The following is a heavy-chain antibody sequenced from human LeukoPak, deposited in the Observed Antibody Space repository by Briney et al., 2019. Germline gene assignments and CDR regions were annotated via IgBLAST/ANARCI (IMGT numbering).Heavy chain of an antibody. D-gene: IGHD5-24*01. Sequence: GGSLRLSCEAPRITFSSHAMSWVRQAPGKGLQWVSLISGSGGHTYYGDSVKGRFTISRDNSKNTVYLQMSSLRAEDTAIYYCARRLHARRDPYNPFDSWGQGTLVTVSA. J-gene: IGHJ4*02. V-gene: IGHV3-23*01. CDR1: RITFSSHA. CDR3: ARRLHARRDPYNPFDS. CDR2: ISGSGGHT.